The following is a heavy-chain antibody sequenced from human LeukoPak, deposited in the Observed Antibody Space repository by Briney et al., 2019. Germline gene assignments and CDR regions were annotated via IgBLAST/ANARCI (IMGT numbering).Heavy chain of an antibody. J-gene: IGHJ4*02. Sequence: GASVKVSCKASGYTFTSYDINWVRQATGQGLEWMGWMDPNSGNTGYAQKFQGRVTMTRNTSISTAYMELSSLRSEDTAVYYCATVRGVISYYFDYWGQGTLVTVSS. CDR3: ATVRGVISYYFDY. D-gene: IGHD3-10*01. CDR2: MDPNSGNT. V-gene: IGHV1-8*01. CDR1: GYTFTSYD.